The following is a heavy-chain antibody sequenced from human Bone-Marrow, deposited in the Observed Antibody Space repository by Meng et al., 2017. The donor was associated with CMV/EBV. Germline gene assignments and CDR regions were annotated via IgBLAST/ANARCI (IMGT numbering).Heavy chain of an antibody. J-gene: IGHJ3*02. Sequence: GGSLRLSCAASGFTFSSYAMHWVRQAPGKGLEWVAVISYDGSNKYYADSVKGRFTISRDNSKNTLYLQMNSLRAEDTAVYYCARASISVLMVYTDAFDIWGQGTMVTVSS. D-gene: IGHD2-8*01. CDR2: ISYDGSNK. V-gene: IGHV3-30-3*01. CDR3: ARASISVLMVYTDAFDI. CDR1: GFTFSSYA.